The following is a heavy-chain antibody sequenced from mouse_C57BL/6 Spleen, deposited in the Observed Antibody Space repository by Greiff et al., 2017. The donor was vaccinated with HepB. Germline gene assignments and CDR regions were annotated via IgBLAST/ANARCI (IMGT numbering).Heavy chain of an antibody. V-gene: IGHV14-2*01. CDR1: GFNIKDYY. CDR3: ARSDITTVPYWYFDV. J-gene: IGHJ1*03. Sequence: EVKLQESGAELVKPGASVKLSCTASGFNIKDYYMHWVKQRTEQGLEWIGRIDPEDGETKYAPKFQGKATITADTSSNTAYLQLSSLTSEDTAVYYCARSDITTVPYWYFDVWGTGTTVTVSS. CDR2: IDPEDGET. D-gene: IGHD1-1*01.